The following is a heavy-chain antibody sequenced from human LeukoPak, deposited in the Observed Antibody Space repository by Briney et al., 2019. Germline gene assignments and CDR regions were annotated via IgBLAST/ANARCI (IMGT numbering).Heavy chain of an antibody. J-gene: IGHJ5*02. D-gene: IGHD5-18*01. V-gene: IGHV3-53*01. CDR1: GFTVSSNY. CDR3: ARVTDTAMVT. Sequence: GGSLRLSCAVSGFTVSSNYMTWVRQAPGKGPEWVSVIYSGGTTYYADSVKGRFTISRDNSKNTLYLQMNSLRAEDTAVYYCARVTDTAMVTWGQGTLVTVSS. CDR2: IYSGGTT.